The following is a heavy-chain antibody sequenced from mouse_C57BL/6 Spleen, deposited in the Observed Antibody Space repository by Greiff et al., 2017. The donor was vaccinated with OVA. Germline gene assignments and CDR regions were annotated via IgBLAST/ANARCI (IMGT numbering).Heavy chain of an antibody. D-gene: IGHD4-1*01. CDR3: ARGLGPWGVYYFDY. CDR1: GFTFSSYA. CDR2: LSDGGSYT. Sequence: EVKVVESGGGLVKPGGSLKLSCAASGFTFSSYAMSWVRQTPEKRLEWVATLSDGGSYTYYPDNVKGRFTISRDNAKNNLYLQMSHLKSEDTAMYYCARGLGPWGVYYFDYWGQGTTLTVSS. J-gene: IGHJ2*01. V-gene: IGHV5-4*03.